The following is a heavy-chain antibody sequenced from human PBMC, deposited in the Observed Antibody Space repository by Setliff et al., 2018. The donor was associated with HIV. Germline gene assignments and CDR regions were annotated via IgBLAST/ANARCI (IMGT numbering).Heavy chain of an antibody. V-gene: IGHV1-69*10. Sequence: SVKVSCKASGGRISNFAISWVRQAPGQGLEWMGGIIPILGRSDYSPKLQGRVTINADESTGTVYMDLYSLRAEDTAVYFCARRVYCSSTTCFDSWGQGTLVTVS. CDR3: ARRVYCSSTTCFDS. J-gene: IGHJ4*02. CDR2: IIPILGRS. CDR1: GGRISNFA. D-gene: IGHD2-2*01.